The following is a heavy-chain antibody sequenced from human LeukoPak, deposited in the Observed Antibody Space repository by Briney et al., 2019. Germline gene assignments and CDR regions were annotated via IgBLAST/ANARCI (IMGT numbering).Heavy chain of an antibody. CDR3: AKGSLYSSSSAAAYFDY. Sequence: PGGSLRLSCAPSGFTFDDYAMYWVRQAPGKGPEWVSSISWNSGSIYYAGSVKGRFTISRDSAKSSLYLQMNSLRAEDMALYYCAKGSLYSSSSAAAYFDYWGQGTLVTVSS. J-gene: IGHJ4*02. CDR1: GFTFDDYA. V-gene: IGHV3-9*03. CDR2: ISWNSGSI. D-gene: IGHD6-6*01.